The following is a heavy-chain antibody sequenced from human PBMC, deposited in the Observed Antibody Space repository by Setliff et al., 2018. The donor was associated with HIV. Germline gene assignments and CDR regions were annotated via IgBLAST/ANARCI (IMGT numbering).Heavy chain of an antibody. D-gene: IGHD2-8*02. CDR3: ARGRGDIVLLVYTYPPDY. V-gene: IGHV4-4*02. J-gene: IGHJ4*02. Sequence: PSETLSLTCTVSGGSISSSNWWSWVRQPPGKGLGWIGEIYHSGSTNYNPSLKSRVTISVDTSKNQFSLRVSSVTAADTAVYYCARGRGDIVLLVYTYPPDYWGQGKLVTVSS. CDR1: GGSISSSNW. CDR2: IYHSGST.